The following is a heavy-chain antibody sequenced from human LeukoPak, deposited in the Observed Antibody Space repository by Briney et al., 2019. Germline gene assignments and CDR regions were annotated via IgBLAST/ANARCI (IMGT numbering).Heavy chain of an antibody. V-gene: IGHV4-39*01. Sequence: SETLSLTCTVSGGSISSRTYYWAWVRQPPGKGVEWLGHIYYTGSTYYNPSLKSRVTISVDTSKNQFSLKLSSVTAADTAVYYCARWELLQLSYFDYWGQGTLVTVSS. J-gene: IGHJ4*02. CDR2: IYYTGST. D-gene: IGHD1-26*01. CDR1: GGSISSRTYY. CDR3: ARWELLQLSYFDY.